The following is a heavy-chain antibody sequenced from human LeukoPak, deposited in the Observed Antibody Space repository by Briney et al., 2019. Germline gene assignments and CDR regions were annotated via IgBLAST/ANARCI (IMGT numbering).Heavy chain of an antibody. CDR2: INPDGGST. D-gene: IGHD6-13*01. CDR3: TRGQQLVGD. V-gene: IGHV3-74*01. Sequence: PGGSLRLSCAASGFTFSSYWMHWFSQAPGKGLVWVSRINPDGGSTAYADSVKGRFTISRDNAKNTLYLQMNSLRVEDTAVYYCTRGQQLVGDWGQGTLVTVSS. J-gene: IGHJ4*02. CDR1: GFTFSSYW.